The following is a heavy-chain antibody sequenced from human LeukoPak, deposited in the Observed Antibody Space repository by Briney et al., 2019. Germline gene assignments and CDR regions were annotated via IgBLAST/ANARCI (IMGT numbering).Heavy chain of an antibody. CDR2: ISPSGGST. D-gene: IGHD5-12*01. V-gene: IGHV1-46*01. J-gene: IGHJ4*02. Sequence: ASVKVSCKAFGYTFTSNYMHWVRQAPGQGPEWMGVISPSGGSTTYAQKFQGRVTLTRDMSTTTSYMDLSSLTSDDTAVYYCARDRSSLYNGNYAFWGQGTLVTVSS. CDR1: GYTFTSNY. CDR3: ARDRSSLYNGNYAF.